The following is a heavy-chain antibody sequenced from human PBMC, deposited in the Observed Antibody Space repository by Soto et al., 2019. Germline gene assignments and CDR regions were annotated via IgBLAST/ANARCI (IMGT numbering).Heavy chain of an antibody. D-gene: IGHD3-9*01. CDR2: INWKSDI. J-gene: IGHJ4*02. CDR3: AISNDRGGRNTSIY. CDR1: GFTFDDNA. V-gene: IGHV3-9*01. Sequence: GGSLRLSCAVSGFTFDDNAMHWVRQAPEKGLEWVSGINWKSDIGYADSVKGRFTISRDNAENSLYLQMNSLRAEDTALYYCAISNDRGGRNTSIYWGQGNQVTVSS.